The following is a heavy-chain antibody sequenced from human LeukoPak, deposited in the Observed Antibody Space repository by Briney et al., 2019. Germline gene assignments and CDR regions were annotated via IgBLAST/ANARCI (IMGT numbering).Heavy chain of an antibody. J-gene: IGHJ4*02. CDR2: ISSSSSTI. CDR1: GFTFSSYS. V-gene: IGHV3-48*04. Sequence: PGGSLRLSCAASGFTFSSYSMNWVRQAPGKGLEWVSYISSSSSTIYYADSVKGRFTISRDNAKDSLYLQMNSLGAEDTAVYYCARGQDGYSSGWPHFEYWGQGTLVTVSS. CDR3: ARGQDGYSSGWPHFEY. D-gene: IGHD6-19*01.